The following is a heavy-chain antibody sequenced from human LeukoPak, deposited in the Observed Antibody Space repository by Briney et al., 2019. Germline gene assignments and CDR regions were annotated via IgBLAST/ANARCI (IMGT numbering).Heavy chain of an antibody. J-gene: IGHJ6*02. CDR2: IYYSGST. CDR1: GGSISGSSYY. Sequence: SETLSLTCTVSGGSISGSSYYWGWIRQPPGKGLEWIGSIYYSGSTYYNPSLESQVAITVDMSKNHFSLELTSVTAADTAVYYSARDPMRGAARITHYYYYGMDVWGQGTTVTVSS. V-gene: IGHV4-39*07. CDR3: ARDPMRGAARITHYYYYGMDV. D-gene: IGHD6-6*01.